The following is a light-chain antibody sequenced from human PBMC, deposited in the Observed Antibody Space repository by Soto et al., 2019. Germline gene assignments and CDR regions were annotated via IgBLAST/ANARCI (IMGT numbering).Light chain of an antibody. CDR2: GIS. CDR3: QQYNYWPLT. J-gene: IGKJ4*01. Sequence: EVVMTQSPATLSVSPGETATLSCRASQSLTTYLAWYQQKPDQAPRLLISGISTRATDIPARFSGSRSGTEVTLTIISLQSEDFAVYYGQQYNYWPLTFGGGTKVEIK. CDR1: QSLTTY. V-gene: IGKV3-15*01.